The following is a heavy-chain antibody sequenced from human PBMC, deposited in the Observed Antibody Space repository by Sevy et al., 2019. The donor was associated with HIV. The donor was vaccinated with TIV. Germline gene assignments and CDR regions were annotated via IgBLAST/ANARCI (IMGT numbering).Heavy chain of an antibody. J-gene: IGHJ4*02. CDR3: AREGCTKPHDY. CDR2: LSFGCGEI. Sequence: GGSLRLSCAASGFTFSKYSMSWVRHPPGKGLEWVSTLSFGCGEINYADSVKGRFTISRDNSKSSVYLQMNNLRPEDTAVYYCAREGCTKPHDYWVQGTLVTVSS. V-gene: IGHV3-23*01. D-gene: IGHD2-8*01. CDR1: GFTFSKYS.